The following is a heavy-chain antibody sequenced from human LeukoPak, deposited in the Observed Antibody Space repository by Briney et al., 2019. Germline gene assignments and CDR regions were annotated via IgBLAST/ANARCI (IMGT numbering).Heavy chain of an antibody. CDR1: RFTFSSYS. Sequence: PGGSLRLSCAASRFTFSSYSMNWVRQAPGKGLEWVSSISSSGSYIYYADSVKGRFTISRDNAKNSLYLQMNSLRAEDTAVYYCARVPAGVIGMKDAFDIWGQGTMVTVSS. J-gene: IGHJ3*02. D-gene: IGHD3-16*02. V-gene: IGHV3-21*01. CDR3: ARVPAGVIGMKDAFDI. CDR2: ISSSGSYI.